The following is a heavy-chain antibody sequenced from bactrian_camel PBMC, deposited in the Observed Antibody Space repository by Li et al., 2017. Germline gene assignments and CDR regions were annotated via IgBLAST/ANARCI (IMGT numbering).Heavy chain of an antibody. J-gene: IGHJ4*01. D-gene: IGHD3*01. CDR1: RLTYSTNC. Sequence: HVQLVESGGGSVQAGGSLTLSCTASRLTYSTNCMGWFRQRPGAMHEGVAAIDSDENTYYVDSVKGRFTIAKDYAKRTAYLQMNSLKPEDSAIYYCKITSRPPCFWSTWGQGTQVTVS. CDR2: IDSDENT. CDR3: KITSRPPCFWST. V-gene: IGHV3S53*01.